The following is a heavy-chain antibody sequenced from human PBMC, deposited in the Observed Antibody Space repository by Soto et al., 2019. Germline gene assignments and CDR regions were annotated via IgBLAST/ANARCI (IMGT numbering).Heavy chain of an antibody. Sequence: HVQLQESGPGLVKPSETLSLTCTVSGGSISSYYWSWIRPPPGKGLEWIGYIYYSGSTNYNPSLKSRVTISVDTYKNQFSLQLSSVTAADTAVYYCARQVAAADHFDYWGQGTLVTVSS. D-gene: IGHD6-13*01. CDR1: GGSISSYY. V-gene: IGHV4-59*08. CDR2: IYYSGST. CDR3: ARQVAAADHFDY. J-gene: IGHJ4*02.